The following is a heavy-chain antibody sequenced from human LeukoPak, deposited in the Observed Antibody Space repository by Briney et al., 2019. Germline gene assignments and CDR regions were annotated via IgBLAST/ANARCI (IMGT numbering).Heavy chain of an antibody. D-gene: IGHD3-22*01. CDR1: GFTFSSYW. J-gene: IGHJ4*02. CDR2: ISSDASST. CDR3: ARARGYYYDSFDY. Sequence: GGSLRLSCAASGFTFSSYWMHWVRLAPGEGLVWVSRISSDASSTSYADSVKGRFTISRDNAENTLFLQMNSLTAEDTAVYYCARARGYYYDSFDYWGQGTLVTISS. V-gene: IGHV3-74*01.